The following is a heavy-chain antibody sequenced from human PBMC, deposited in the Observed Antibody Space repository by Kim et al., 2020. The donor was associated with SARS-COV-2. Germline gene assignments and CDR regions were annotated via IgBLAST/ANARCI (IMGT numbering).Heavy chain of an antibody. D-gene: IGHD2-21*02. V-gene: IGHV4-39*01. J-gene: IGHJ4*02. CDR3: ARHGGGRGGDYGV. Sequence: YNPSLKSRVPISVDTSKNQFSLKLSSVTAADSAVYYCARHGGGRGGDYGVWGQGTLVTVSS.